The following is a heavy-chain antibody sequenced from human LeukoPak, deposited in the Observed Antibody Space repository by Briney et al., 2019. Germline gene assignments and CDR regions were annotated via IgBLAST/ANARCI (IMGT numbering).Heavy chain of an antibody. J-gene: IGHJ4*02. Sequence: ASVKFSCKASGYTFTSYDINWVRQATGQGLEWMGWMNPNSGNTGYAQKFQGRVTMTRNTSISTAYMELSSLRSEDTAVYYCARAERGHSGSYYWGQGTLVTVSS. CDR1: GYTFTSYD. D-gene: IGHD1-26*01. CDR3: ARAERGHSGSYY. V-gene: IGHV1-8*01. CDR2: MNPNSGNT.